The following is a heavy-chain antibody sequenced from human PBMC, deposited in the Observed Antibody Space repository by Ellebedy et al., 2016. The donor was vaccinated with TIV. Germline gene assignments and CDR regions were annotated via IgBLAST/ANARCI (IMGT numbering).Heavy chain of an antibody. Sequence: AASVKVSCKASGGTFSSYAISWVRQAPGQGLEWMGRIIPILGIANYAQKFQGRVTITADKSTSTAYMELSSLRSEDTAVYYCARDLTGPNVLLWFGETDYWGQGTLVTVSS. CDR3: ARDLTGPNVLLWFGETDY. V-gene: IGHV1-69*04. CDR1: GGTFSSYA. CDR2: IIPILGIA. D-gene: IGHD3-10*01. J-gene: IGHJ4*02.